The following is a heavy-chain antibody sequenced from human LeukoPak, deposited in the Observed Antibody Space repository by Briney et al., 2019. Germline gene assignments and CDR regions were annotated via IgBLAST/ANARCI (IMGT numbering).Heavy chain of an antibody. CDR3: GKEVERHFDLRY. V-gene: IGHV1-69*13. CDR1: GGTFSSYA. J-gene: IGHJ4*02. CDR2: IIPIFGTA. Sequence: SVKVSCTASGGTFSSYAISWVRQAPGQGLEWMGGIIPIFGTANYAQKFQGRVTITADESTSTAYMELSSLRSEDTAVYYCGKEVERHFDLRYWGQGTPVTVSS. D-gene: IGHD2-15*01.